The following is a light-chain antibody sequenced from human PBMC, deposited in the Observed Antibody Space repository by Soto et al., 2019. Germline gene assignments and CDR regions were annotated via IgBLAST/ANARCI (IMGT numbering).Light chain of an antibody. J-gene: IGKJ1*01. CDR3: QQYNKWPPET. Sequence: EIVMPQSPAPLSLSPVDTACLSCSASQSVSSNLAWYQQRPGQAPRLLIYGASTRATGIPARFSGSGSGTEFTLTISSLQSEDFAVYYCQQYNKWPPETFGQGTKVDIK. V-gene: IGKV3-15*01. CDR2: GAS. CDR1: QSVSSN.